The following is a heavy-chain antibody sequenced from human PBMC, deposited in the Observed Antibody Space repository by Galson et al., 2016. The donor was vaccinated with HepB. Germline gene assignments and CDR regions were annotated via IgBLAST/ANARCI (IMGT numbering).Heavy chain of an antibody. CDR2: ISYDGSNK. CDR1: GFTFSSYG. Sequence: SLRLSCAASGFTFSSYGMHWVRQAPGKGLEWVAVISYDGSNKYYADSVKGRFTISRDKSKNTLYLQMTSLRAEDTAVYYCATRYRYGYGNYYYYGMDVWGQGTTVTVS. J-gene: IGHJ6*02. V-gene: IGHV3-30*03. D-gene: IGHD5-18*01. CDR3: ATRYRYGYGNYYYYGMDV.